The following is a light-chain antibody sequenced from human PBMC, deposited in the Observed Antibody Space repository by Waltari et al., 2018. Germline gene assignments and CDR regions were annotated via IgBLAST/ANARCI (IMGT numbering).Light chain of an antibody. CDR3: QQYYSPPLT. CDR2: WAS. CDR1: QTILSSPNNKNA. J-gene: IGKJ4*01. V-gene: IGKV4-1*01. Sequence: DIVMTQSPDSLAVSLGERATINCKASQTILSSPNNKNALAWYQQKPGHPPKLLIYWASTRTSGVPDRFSGRGSETDFTLTISRLQADDVAVYYCQQYYSPPLTFGGGTKVEIK.